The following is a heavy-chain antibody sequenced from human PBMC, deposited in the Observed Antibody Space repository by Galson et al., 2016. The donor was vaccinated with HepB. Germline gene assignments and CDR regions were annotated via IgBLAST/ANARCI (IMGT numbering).Heavy chain of an antibody. D-gene: IGHD1-26*01. CDR3: ARDGGDRGSYSVGDSSDI. V-gene: IGHV3-53*01. CDR2: SYIDDNT. CDR1: GSTVNVQY. Sequence: SLRLSCAASGSTVNVQYMSWVRQAPGKGLEWVAISYIDDNTYYADSVKGRFIISRDNPKTTVYLQMNSLRAEDTAMYYCARDGGDRGSYSVGDSSDIWGQGTMVTVSS. J-gene: IGHJ3*02.